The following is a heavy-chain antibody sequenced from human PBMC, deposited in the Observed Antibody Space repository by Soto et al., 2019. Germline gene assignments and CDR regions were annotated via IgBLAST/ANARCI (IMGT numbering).Heavy chain of an antibody. CDR3: AKVNDYGDRYYFDY. CDR2: ISGSGGST. Sequence: EVQLLESGGGLVQPGGSLSLSWAAFGLTFSSYAMNWVRQPPGRGRGWVSAISGSGGSTYYADSVKGRFTISRDNSKNTLYLQMNSLRAEDTAVYYCAKVNDYGDRYYFDYWGQGTLVTVSS. D-gene: IGHD4-17*01. CDR1: GLTFSSYA. V-gene: IGHV3-23*01. J-gene: IGHJ4*02.